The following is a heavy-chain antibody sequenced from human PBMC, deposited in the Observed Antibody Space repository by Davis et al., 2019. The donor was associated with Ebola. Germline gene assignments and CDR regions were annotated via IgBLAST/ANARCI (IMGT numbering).Heavy chain of an antibody. CDR3: TRETDAFDI. CDR2: ISYNGRDT. Sequence: PGGSLRLSCAASGFTFTTYPMHWVRQAPGKGLEWINFISYNGRDTFYAESVKGRFTISRDNSKNILYLQMSSLRIEDTATYYCTRETDAFDIWGQGTMVTVSS. V-gene: IGHV3-30*04. CDR1: GFTFTTYP. J-gene: IGHJ3*02.